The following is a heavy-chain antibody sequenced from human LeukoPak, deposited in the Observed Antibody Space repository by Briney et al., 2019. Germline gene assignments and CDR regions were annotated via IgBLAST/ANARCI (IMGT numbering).Heavy chain of an antibody. Sequence: PSETLSLTCTVSGGSISSGGYYWSWIRQHPGKGLEWIGYIYYSGSTYYNPSLKSRVTISVDTSKNQFSLKLSSVTAADTAVYYCARDPLRSAVHPAPVAWGQGTLVTVSS. J-gene: IGHJ5*02. CDR2: IYYSGST. CDR1: GGSISSGGYY. CDR3: ARDPLRSAVHPAPVA. D-gene: IGHD2-15*01. V-gene: IGHV4-31*03.